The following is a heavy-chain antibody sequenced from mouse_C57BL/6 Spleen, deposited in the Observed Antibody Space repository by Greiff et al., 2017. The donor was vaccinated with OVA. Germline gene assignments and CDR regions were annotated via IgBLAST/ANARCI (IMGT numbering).Heavy chain of an antibody. CDR1: GYTFTDYN. V-gene: IGHV1-22*01. D-gene: IGHD2-2*01. J-gene: IGHJ4*01. CDR2: INPNNGGT. CDR3: ARGAGYYDAMDY. Sequence: EVKLMESGPELVKPGASVKMSCKASGYTFTDYNMHWVKQSHGKSLEWIGYINPNNGGTSYNQKFKGKATLTVNKSSSTAYMELRSLTSEDSAVYYCARGAGYYDAMDYWGQGTSVTVSS.